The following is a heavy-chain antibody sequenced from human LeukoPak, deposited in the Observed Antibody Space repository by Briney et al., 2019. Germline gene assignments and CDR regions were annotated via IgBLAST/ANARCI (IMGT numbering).Heavy chain of an antibody. CDR1: GFTLSTYA. CDR2: ISGSGSST. D-gene: IGHD2-15*01. Sequence: PGGSLRLSCAASGFTLSTYAMNWVRQAPGEGLECVSTISGSGSSTYYADSVKGRFTISRDNSKNTLYLQMNSLRAEDTAVYYCAKASGPDWYFDLWGRGTLVTVSS. V-gene: IGHV3-23*01. J-gene: IGHJ2*01. CDR3: AKASGPDWYFDL.